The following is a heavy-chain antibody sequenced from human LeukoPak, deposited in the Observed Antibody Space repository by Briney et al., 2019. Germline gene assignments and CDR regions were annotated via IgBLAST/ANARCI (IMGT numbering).Heavy chain of an antibody. CDR2: INPSGGST. CDR3: ARVSPGRYYDSSGYNDY. CDR1: GHTFTGYY. J-gene: IGHJ4*02. Sequence: ASVKVSCKASGHTFTGYYMHWVRQAPGQGLEWMGIINPSGGSTSYAQKFQGRVTMTRDTSTSTVYMELSSLRSEDTAVYYCARVSPGRYYDSSGYNDYWGQGTLVTVSS. D-gene: IGHD3-22*01. V-gene: IGHV1-46*01.